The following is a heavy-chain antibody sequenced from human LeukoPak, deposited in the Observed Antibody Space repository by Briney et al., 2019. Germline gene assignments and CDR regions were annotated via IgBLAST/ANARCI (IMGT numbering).Heavy chain of an antibody. CDR1: GYTFTSYA. J-gene: IGHJ6*02. CDR3: ARDYYDSSGYYSYYYCGMDV. CDR2: TNTNTGNP. D-gene: IGHD3-22*01. Sequence: GASVKVSCKASGYTFTSYAMNWVRQAPGQGLEWMGWTNTNTGNPTYAQGFTGRFVFSLDTSVSTAYLQISSLKAEDTAVYYCARDYYDSSGYYSYYYCGMDVWGQGTTVTVSS. V-gene: IGHV7-4-1*02.